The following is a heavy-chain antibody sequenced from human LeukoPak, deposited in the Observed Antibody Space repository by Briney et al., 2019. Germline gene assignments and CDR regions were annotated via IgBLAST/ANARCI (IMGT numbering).Heavy chain of an antibody. Sequence: ASVKVSCKASGYTFTGYYMHWVRQAPGQGLEWMGWINPNSGGTNYAQKFQGRVTMTRDTSISTAYMELSRLRSDDTAVYYCGDSSSSGRWALDYWGQGTLVTVSS. CDR1: GYTFTGYY. V-gene: IGHV1-2*02. D-gene: IGHD6-6*01. CDR3: GDSSSSGRWALDY. CDR2: INPNSGGT. J-gene: IGHJ4*02.